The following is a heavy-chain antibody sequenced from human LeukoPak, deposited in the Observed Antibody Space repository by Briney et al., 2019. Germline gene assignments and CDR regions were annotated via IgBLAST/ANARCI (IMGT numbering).Heavy chain of an antibody. Sequence: SETLSLTCTVSGGSISSGGYSWSWIRQPPGKGLEWIGYIYHSGSTYYNPSLKSRVTISVDRSKNQFSLKLSSVTAADTAVYYCARGLEDGDYVDYYYGMDVWGQGTTVTVSS. V-gene: IGHV4-30-2*01. D-gene: IGHD4-17*01. CDR2: IYHSGST. CDR1: GGSISSGGYS. CDR3: ARGLEDGDYVDYYYGMDV. J-gene: IGHJ6*02.